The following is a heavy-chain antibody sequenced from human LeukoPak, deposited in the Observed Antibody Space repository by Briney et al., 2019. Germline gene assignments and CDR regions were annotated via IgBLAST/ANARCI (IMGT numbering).Heavy chain of an antibody. CDR3: ARGSGYSSGYLNWFDP. CDR1: GGSISRDY. CDR2: IYYTGST. D-gene: IGHD5-18*01. J-gene: IGHJ5*02. Sequence: TSETLSLTCTLPGGSISRDYWIWIRQPPGKGLEWIGYIYYTGSTNYSPSLKCRVTVSVDTSKNQFSLNLRSVTAADTAVYFCARGSGYSSGYLNWFDPWGQGTLVTGSS. V-gene: IGHV4-59*01.